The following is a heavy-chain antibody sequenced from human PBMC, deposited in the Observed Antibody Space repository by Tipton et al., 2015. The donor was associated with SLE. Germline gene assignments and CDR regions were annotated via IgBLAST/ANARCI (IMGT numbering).Heavy chain of an antibody. D-gene: IGHD6-13*01. CDR3: ANLGGSSWPFDY. Sequence: SLRLSCAASGFTFSSYAMSWVRQAPGKGLEWVSAISGSGGSTYYADSVKGRFTISRDNSKNTLYLQMNSLRAEDTAVYYCANLGGSSWPFDYWGQGTLVTFSS. J-gene: IGHJ4*02. CDR1: GFTFSSYA. CDR2: ISGSGGST. V-gene: IGHV3-23*01.